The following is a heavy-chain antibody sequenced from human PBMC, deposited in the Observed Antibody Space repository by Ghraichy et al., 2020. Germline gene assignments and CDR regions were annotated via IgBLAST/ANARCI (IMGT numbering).Heavy chain of an antibody. Sequence: GESLNISCAASGFTFSSYGMHWVRQAPGKGLEWVAVIWYDGSNKYYADSVKGRFTISRDNSKNTLYLQMNSLRAEDTAVYYCARGQFDCSSTSCFYFDYWGQGTLVTVSS. CDR3: ARGQFDCSSTSCFYFDY. V-gene: IGHV3-33*01. J-gene: IGHJ4*02. CDR1: GFTFSSYG. CDR2: IWYDGSNK. D-gene: IGHD2-2*01.